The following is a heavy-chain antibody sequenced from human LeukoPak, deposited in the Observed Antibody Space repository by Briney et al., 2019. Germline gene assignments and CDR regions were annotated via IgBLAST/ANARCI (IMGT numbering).Heavy chain of an antibody. D-gene: IGHD3-22*01. V-gene: IGHV1-2*02. Sequence: ASVKVSCKASGYTFTGYYMHWVRQAPGQGLEWMGWINPNSGGTNYAQKFQGRVTMTRDTSIGTAYMELSRLRSDDTAVYYCARSTRLTMIVVAYYFDYWGQGTLVTVSS. CDR1: GYTFTGYY. J-gene: IGHJ4*02. CDR3: ARSTRLTMIVVAYYFDY. CDR2: INPNSGGT.